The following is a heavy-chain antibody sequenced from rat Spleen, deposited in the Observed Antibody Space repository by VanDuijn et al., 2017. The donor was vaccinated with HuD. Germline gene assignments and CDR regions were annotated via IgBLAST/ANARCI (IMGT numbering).Heavy chain of an antibody. Sequence: EVQLVESGGGLVQPGRSLKLSCVASGFTFSDYGMVWVLQAPTKGLEWVASISYDGSSTYYRDSVKGRFTFSRDNAKSTLYLQMNSLRSEDTATYYCARPDNTYYVMDAWGQGASVTVSS. CDR2: ISYDGSST. CDR3: ARPDNTYYVMDA. D-gene: IGHD1-10*01. J-gene: IGHJ4*01. V-gene: IGHV5-22*01. CDR1: GFTFSDYG.